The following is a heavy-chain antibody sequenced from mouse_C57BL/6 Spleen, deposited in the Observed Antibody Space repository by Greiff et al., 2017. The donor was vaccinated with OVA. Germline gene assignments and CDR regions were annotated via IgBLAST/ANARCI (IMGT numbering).Heavy chain of an antibody. D-gene: IGHD1-1*01. V-gene: IGHV3-6*01. CDR3: ARDTYYGSSAYAMDY. J-gene: IGHJ4*01. CDR2: ISYDGSN. CDR1: GYSITSGYY. Sequence: EVQRVESGPGLVKPSQSLSLTCSVTGYSITSGYYWNWIRQFPGNKLEWMGYISYDGSNNYNPSLKNRISITRDTSKNQFFLKLNSVTTEDTATYYCARDTYYGSSAYAMDYWGQGTSVTVSS.